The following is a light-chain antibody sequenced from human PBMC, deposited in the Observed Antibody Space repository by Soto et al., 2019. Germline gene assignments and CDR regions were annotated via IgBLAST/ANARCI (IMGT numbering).Light chain of an antibody. J-gene: IGLJ1*01. Sequence: QSVLTQPPSASASLGASVTLTCTLSSGYSNYKVDWYQQRPGKGPRFVMRVGTGGIVGSKGDGIPDRFSVLGSGLNRYLTSKNIQEDEESDYHCGADHGSGSNFAFYVFGTGTKLTVL. CDR1: SGYSNYK. CDR2: VGTGGIVG. V-gene: IGLV9-49*01. CDR3: GADHGSGSNFAFYV.